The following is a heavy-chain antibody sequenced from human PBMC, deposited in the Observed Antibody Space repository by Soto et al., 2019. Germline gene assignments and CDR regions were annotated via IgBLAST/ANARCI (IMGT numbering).Heavy chain of an antibody. CDR3: ARVGKTSPNDAFDI. J-gene: IGHJ3*02. V-gene: IGHV4-59*01. D-gene: IGHD2-2*01. CDR1: CGPIKGIY. Sequence: SETLSLTLTILCGPIKGIYWGWIPQPPGKGLEWLGYIYSSGSTNYNPALKSRVTISTDTSKSRVSLDLNSVTAADTAVYYCARVGKTSPNDAFDIWGHGTLVTVS. CDR2: IYSSGST.